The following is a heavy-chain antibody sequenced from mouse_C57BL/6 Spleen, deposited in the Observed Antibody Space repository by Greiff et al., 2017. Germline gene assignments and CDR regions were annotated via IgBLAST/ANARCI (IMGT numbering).Heavy chain of an antibody. V-gene: IGHV1-80*01. CDR1: GYAFSSYW. CDR2: IYPGNGDT. Sequence: QVHVKQSGAELVKPGASVKISCKASGYAFSSYWMNWVKQRPGKGLEWIGQIYPGNGDTNYNGKFKRKATLTSDKSSSTAYMLLSSLTSVDSAVCFCARSGDYDYWGQGTTLTVSS. D-gene: IGHD2-4*01. J-gene: IGHJ2*01. CDR3: ARSGDYDY.